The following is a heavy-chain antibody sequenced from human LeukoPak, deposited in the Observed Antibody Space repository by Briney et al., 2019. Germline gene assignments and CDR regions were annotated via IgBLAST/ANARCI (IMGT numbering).Heavy chain of an antibody. Sequence: GGSLRLSCAASGFTFSSYWMHWVRQAPGKGLMWVSLITTDGSSTTYADSVKGRFIISRDNAKNTLYLQMNSLRAEDTAVYYCARDYYSGSRDLDYWGQGTLVTVSS. CDR2: ITTDGSST. J-gene: IGHJ4*02. V-gene: IGHV3-74*01. D-gene: IGHD3-22*01. CDR1: GFTFSSYW. CDR3: ARDYYSGSRDLDY.